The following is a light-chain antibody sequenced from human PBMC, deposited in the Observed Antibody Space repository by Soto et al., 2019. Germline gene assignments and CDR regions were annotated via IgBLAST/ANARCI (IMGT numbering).Light chain of an antibody. J-gene: IGKJ1*01. V-gene: IGKV3-15*01. CDR3: QQYNSWLWT. Sequence: EIVMMQSPATLSVSPGEGDTLCCRASQSVSSKLAWYQQNPGQAPRLLIYGASTRATGIPARFSGSGSGTEFTLIISSLQSEDSAVYYCQQYNSWLWTVGQGTKVDI. CDR2: GAS. CDR1: QSVSSK.